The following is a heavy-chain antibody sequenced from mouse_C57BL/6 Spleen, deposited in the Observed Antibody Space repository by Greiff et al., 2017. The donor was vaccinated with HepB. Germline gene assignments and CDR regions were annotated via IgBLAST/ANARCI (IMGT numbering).Heavy chain of an antibody. Sequence: EVQLQQSGPELVKPGASVKISCKASGYSFTGYYMNWVKQSPEKSLEWIGEINPSTGGTTYNQKFKAKATLTVDKSSSTAYMQLKSLTSEDSAVYYCARAIYYGSAWLAYWGQGTLVTVSA. CDR2: INPSTGGT. V-gene: IGHV1-42*01. CDR1: GYSFTGYY. D-gene: IGHD1-1*01. CDR3: ARAIYYGSAWLAY. J-gene: IGHJ3*01.